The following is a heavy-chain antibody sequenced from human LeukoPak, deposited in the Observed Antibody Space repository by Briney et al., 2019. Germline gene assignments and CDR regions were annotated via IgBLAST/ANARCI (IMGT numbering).Heavy chain of an antibody. Sequence: GGSLRLSCAASGFTFSGSAMHWVRQASGKGLEWVGRIRSKANSYATAYAASVKGRFTISRDDSKNTAYLQMNSLKTEDTAVYYCTSPYYDFWSGYRYPNYYYYMDVWGKGTTVTVSS. CDR3: TSPYYDFWSGYRYPNYYYYMDV. V-gene: IGHV3-73*01. J-gene: IGHJ6*03. D-gene: IGHD3-3*01. CDR1: GFTFSGSA. CDR2: IRSKANSYAT.